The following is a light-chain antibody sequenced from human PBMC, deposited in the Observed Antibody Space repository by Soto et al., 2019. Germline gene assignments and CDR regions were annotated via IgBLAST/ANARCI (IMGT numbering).Light chain of an antibody. CDR2: GAS. V-gene: IGKV3-20*01. CDR1: QSISNSY. Sequence: ENVLTQSPDILSLSPGERVTLSCRAIQSISNSYLAWYQQKPGQAPRVLIYGASNRATGTPDRFSGSGSGTDFTLTISRLQPEDFALYYCQQYGRSLPTFGRGTKLEIK. CDR3: QQYGRSLPT. J-gene: IGKJ2*01.